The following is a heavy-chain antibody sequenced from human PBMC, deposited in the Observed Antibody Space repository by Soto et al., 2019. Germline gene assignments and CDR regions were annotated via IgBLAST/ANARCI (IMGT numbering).Heavy chain of an antibody. CDR3: AKGGCQWQVTPDFNH. CDR1: GFTFSNYA. CDR2: VSHDGRNT. D-gene: IGHD6-19*01. J-gene: IGHJ4*02. Sequence: GGSLRLSCAASGFTFSNYAMSWVRQAPGKGLEWVAVVSHDGRNTHYADSVKGRFTISRDSSKNTVSLEMTNLRAEDTAVYYCAKGGCQWQVTPDFNHWGQGALVTDPS. V-gene: IGHV3-30*18.